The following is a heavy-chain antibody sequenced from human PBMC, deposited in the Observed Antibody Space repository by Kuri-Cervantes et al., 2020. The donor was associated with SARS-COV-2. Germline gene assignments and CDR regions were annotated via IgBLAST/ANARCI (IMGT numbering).Heavy chain of an antibody. Sequence: SETLSLTCTVSGGSISSSSYYWGWIRQPPGKGLEWIGSIYYSGSTYYNPSLKSRVTISVDTSKNQFSLKLSSVTAADTAVYYCARAEGAMFPGSLRFLEWLDPYYFDYWGQGTLVTVSS. D-gene: IGHD3-3*01. J-gene: IGHJ4*02. V-gene: IGHV4-39*01. CDR1: GGSISSSSYY. CDR2: IYYSGST. CDR3: ARAEGAMFPGSLRFLEWLDPYYFDY.